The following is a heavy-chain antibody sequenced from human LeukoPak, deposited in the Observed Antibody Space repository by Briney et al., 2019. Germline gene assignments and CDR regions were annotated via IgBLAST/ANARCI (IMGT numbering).Heavy chain of an antibody. D-gene: IGHD2-2*01. V-gene: IGHV1-2*02. CDR3: ARDQHCSTTSCYPYYYYGMDV. CDR1: GYTFTGYY. J-gene: IGHJ6*02. CDR2: INPNSGGT. Sequence: GASVKVSCKASGYTFTGYYMHWVRQAPGQGLEWMGWINPNSGGTNYAQKFQGRVTMTRDTSISTAYMELSRLRSDDTAVYYCARDQHCSTTSCYPYYYYGMDVWGQGTTVTVSS.